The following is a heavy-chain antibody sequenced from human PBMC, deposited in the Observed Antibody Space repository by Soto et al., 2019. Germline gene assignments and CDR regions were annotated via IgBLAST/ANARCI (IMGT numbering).Heavy chain of an antibody. J-gene: IGHJ5*02. CDR1: GFTFDSYG. V-gene: IGHV3-30*18. Sequence: QVQLVESGGGVVQPGRSLRLSCAASGFTFDSYGMHWVRQAPGKGLEWVAVISSDGNNKYYADSVKGRFTISRDNFKNTLYLQMSRLSADDTAVYYCAKDLIPNTVATCGSWGQGTLVTVSS. D-gene: IGHD4-17*01. CDR3: AKDLIPNTVATCGS. CDR2: ISSDGNNK.